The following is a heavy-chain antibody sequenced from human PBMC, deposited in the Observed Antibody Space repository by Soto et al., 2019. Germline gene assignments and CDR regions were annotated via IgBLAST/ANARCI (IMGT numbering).Heavy chain of an antibody. CDR2: INSDGSST. J-gene: IGHJ4*02. V-gene: IGHV3-74*03. D-gene: IGHD3-22*01. CDR1: ESTLSSHW. Sequence: GGSLRLSCTASESTLSSHWMHWVRQAPGKGLVWVSRINSDGSSTTYADSVKGRFTISRDNSKNTLYLQMNSLRAEDTAVYYCANGRYYYDSSAYFAYWGQGTLVTVSS. CDR3: ANGRYYYDSSAYFAY.